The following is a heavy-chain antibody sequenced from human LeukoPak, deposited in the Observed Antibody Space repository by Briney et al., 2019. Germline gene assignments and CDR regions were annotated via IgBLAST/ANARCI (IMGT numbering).Heavy chain of an antibody. D-gene: IGHD2-15*01. J-gene: IGHJ4*02. CDR2: ISGSGDIT. CDR3: AKDRNSGGSCLNG. Sequence: GGSLRLSWAASGLPFSSYAMSWVRQAQGKGLEWVSAISGSGDITYYADSVEGRFTISRDNSKNTLYLQMDSLRAEDTAIYYCAKDRNSGGSCLNGWGQGTLVTVSS. CDR1: GLPFSSYA. V-gene: IGHV3-23*01.